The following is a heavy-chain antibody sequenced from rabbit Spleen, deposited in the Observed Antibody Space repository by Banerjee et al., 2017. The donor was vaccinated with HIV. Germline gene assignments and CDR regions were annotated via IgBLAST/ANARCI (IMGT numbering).Heavy chain of an antibody. CDR1: GFSFSSSDY. CDR2: IAGSSSGFT. V-gene: IGHV1S40*01. CDR3: ARNYAGYDDALKL. J-gene: IGHJ4*01. D-gene: IGHD6-1*01. Sequence: QSLEESGGGLVQPEGSLALTCKASGFSFSSSDYICWVRQAPGKGLEWISCIAGSSSGFTYFASWAKGRFTISKTSSTTVTLQMTSLTAADTATYFCARNYAGYDDALKLWGPGTLVTVS.